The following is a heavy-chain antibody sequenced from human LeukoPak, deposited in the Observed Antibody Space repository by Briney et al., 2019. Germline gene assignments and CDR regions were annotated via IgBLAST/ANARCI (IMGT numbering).Heavy chain of an antibody. V-gene: IGHV1-2*02. CDR1: GYTFNGYY. D-gene: IGHD2-2*01. CDR3: ARDIVVVPAENDAFDI. Sequence: ASVKVSCKASGYTFNGYYMHWVRQAPGQGLEWMGWINPNSGGTNYAQKFQGRVTMTRDTSISTAYMELSRLRSDDTAVYYCARDIVVVPAENDAFDIWGQGTMVTVSS. J-gene: IGHJ3*02. CDR2: INPNSGGT.